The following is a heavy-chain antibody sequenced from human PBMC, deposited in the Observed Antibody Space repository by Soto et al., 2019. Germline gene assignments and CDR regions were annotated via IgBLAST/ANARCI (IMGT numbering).Heavy chain of an antibody. Sequence: EVQLLESGGGLVQPGGSLRLSCAASGFTLRSYGMTWVRQAPGKGLEWVSVXXXXXNXIXYAXSVXGRFTISRDNSKXXXXXXXXXXXXXXXXXXXXXXXXXXXXXQKWGQGTLVTVSS. CDR1: GFTLRSYG. V-gene: IGHV3-23*01. CDR3: XXXXXXXXXQK. CDR2: XXXXXNXI. J-gene: IGHJ1*01.